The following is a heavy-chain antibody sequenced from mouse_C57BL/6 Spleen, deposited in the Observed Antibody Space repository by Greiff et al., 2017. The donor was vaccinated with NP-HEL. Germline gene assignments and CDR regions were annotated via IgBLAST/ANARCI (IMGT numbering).Heavy chain of an antibody. CDR1: GYAFSSSW. D-gene: IGHD1-1*01. CDR3: ARTGTTVVAFDY. CDR2: IYPGDGDT. V-gene: IGHV1-82*01. J-gene: IGHJ2*01. Sequence: QVQLKESGPELVKPGASVKISCKASGYAFSSSWMNWVKQRPGKGLEWIGRIYPGDGDTNYNGKFKGKATLTADKSSSTAYMQLSSLTSEDSAVYFCARTGTTVVAFDYWGQGTTLTVSS.